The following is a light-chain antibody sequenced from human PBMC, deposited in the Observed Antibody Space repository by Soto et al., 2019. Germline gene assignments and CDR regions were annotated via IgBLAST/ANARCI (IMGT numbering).Light chain of an antibody. J-gene: IGKJ1*01. V-gene: IGKV3D-15*01. CDR1: QNINRY. CDR3: QQYNNWPPVT. Sequence: EIVLTQSPATLSLSPGERATLSCRASQNINRYLAWYHQKPGQPPRLLIYDASTRATGIPARFSGSGSGTEFTLTISSLQSEDFAVYYCQQYNNWPPVTFGQGTKVDIK. CDR2: DAS.